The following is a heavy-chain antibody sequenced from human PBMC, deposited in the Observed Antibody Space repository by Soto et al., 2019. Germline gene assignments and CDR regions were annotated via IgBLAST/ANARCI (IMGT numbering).Heavy chain of an antibody. CDR1: GFTVSSNY. CDR2: IYSGGST. D-gene: IGHD3-22*01. Sequence: EVQLVESGGGLIQPGGSLRLSCAASGFTVSSNYMSWVRQAPGKGLEWVSVIYSGGSTYYADSVKGRFTISRDNSKYTLYLQMNSLRAEDTAVYYCAIGANYYDSSGYYLGYFQHWGQGTLVTVSS. J-gene: IGHJ1*01. CDR3: AIGANYYDSSGYYLGYFQH. V-gene: IGHV3-53*01.